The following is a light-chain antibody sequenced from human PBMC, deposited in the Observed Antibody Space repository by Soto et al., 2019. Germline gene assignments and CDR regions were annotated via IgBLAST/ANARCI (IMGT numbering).Light chain of an antibody. CDR2: SVS. V-gene: IGLV2-11*01. J-gene: IGLJ1*01. CDR1: SSDVGGHNY. CDR3: CSYAGSYTYV. Sequence: QCALTQPRSVSGSPGQSITISCTGTSSDVGGHNYVSWYQQYPGKAPKLLLSSVSKRPSGVPDRFSGSKSGNTASLTISGLQAEDEADYYCCSYAGSYTYVFGTGTKV.